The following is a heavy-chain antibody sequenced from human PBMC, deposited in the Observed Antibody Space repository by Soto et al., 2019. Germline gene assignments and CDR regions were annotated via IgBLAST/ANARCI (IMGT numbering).Heavy chain of an antibody. CDR1: GYTLTELS. Sequence: PSLKFSCKVSGYTLTELSMHWVRQATGKGLEWMGGFDPEDCETIYAQKFQCRVTMTEDTSTDTAYMELSSLRSEDTAVYYCATIYDFWSGHNWFDPWGQGTLVTVS. J-gene: IGHJ5*02. CDR2: FDPEDCET. D-gene: IGHD3-3*01. CDR3: ATIYDFWSGHNWFDP. V-gene: IGHV1-24*01.